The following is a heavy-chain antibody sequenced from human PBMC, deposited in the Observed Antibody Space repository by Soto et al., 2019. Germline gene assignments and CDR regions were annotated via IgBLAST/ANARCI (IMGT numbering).Heavy chain of an antibody. J-gene: IGHJ3*02. CDR1: GFTFSTYW. D-gene: IGHD6-6*01. Sequence: GRSLRLSCAASGFTFSTYWMHWVRQAPGKGLEWVGRIKSKTDGGTTDYAAPVKGRFTISRDDSKNTLYLQMNSLKTEDTAVYYCTTGFTRLAAFDIWGQGTMVTVSS. CDR2: IKSKTDGGTT. CDR3: TTGFTRLAAFDI. V-gene: IGHV3-15*07.